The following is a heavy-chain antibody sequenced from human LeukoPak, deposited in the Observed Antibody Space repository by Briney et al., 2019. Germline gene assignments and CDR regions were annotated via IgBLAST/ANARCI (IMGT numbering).Heavy chain of an antibody. V-gene: IGHV3-30-3*01. D-gene: IGHD1-26*01. J-gene: IGHJ6*02. CDR2: ISYDGSNK. CDR3: ARVTLGSLVGAKQSGYYGMDV. CDR1: GFTFSSYA. Sequence: PGGSLRLSCAASGFTFSSYAMHWVRQAPGKGLEWVAVISYDGSNKYYADSVKGRFTISRDNSKNTLYLQMNSLRAEDTAVYYCARVTLGSLVGAKQSGYYGMDVWGQGTTVTVSS.